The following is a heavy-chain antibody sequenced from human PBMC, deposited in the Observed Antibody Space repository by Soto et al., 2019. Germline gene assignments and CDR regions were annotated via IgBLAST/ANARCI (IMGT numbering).Heavy chain of an antibody. V-gene: IGHV3-23*01. CDR1: GFTFSSYA. D-gene: IGHD7-27*01. J-gene: IGHJ3*02. CDR2: ISGSGGST. CDR3: AKDRAINWGTGAFDI. Sequence: GESLKISCAASGFTFSSYAMSWVRQAPGKGLEWVSAISGSGGSTYYADSVKGRFTISRDNSKNTLYLQMNSLRAEDTAVYYCAKDRAINWGTGAFDIWGQGTMVTVSS.